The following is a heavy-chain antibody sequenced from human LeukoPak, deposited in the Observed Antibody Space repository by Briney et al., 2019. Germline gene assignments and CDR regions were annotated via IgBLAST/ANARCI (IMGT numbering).Heavy chain of an antibody. CDR3: ARDTGYSGYDYGY. CDR1: GFTFSSYA. Sequence: GGSLRLSCAASGFTFSSYAMSWVRQAPGRGLEWVSAISGSGGSTYYADSVKGRFTISRDNSKNTLYLQMNSLRAEDTAVYYCARDTGYSGYDYGYWGQGTLVTVSS. J-gene: IGHJ4*02. D-gene: IGHD5-12*01. V-gene: IGHV3-23*01. CDR2: ISGSGGST.